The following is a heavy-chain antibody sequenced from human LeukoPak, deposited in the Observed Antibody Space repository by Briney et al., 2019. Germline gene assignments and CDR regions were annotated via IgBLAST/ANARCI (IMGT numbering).Heavy chain of an antibody. CDR3: AGLARRGTMVPV. CDR1: GFTFSSYA. Sequence: QSGGSLRLSCAASGFTFSSYAMHWVRQAPGKGLEYVSAISSNGGSTYYANSVKGRFTISRDNSKNTLYLQMGSLRAEDMAVYYCAGLARRGTMVPVWGQGTLVTVSS. V-gene: IGHV3-64*01. D-gene: IGHD3-10*01. J-gene: IGHJ4*02. CDR2: ISSNGGST.